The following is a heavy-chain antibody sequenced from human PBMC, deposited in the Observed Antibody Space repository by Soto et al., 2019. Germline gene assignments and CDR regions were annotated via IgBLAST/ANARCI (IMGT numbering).Heavy chain of an antibody. Sequence: QEQLVESGGGVVQPGRSLRLSCAASGFTFSSYAMHWVRQAPGKGLEWVAVISYDGSNEYYADSVKGRFTISRDNSKNTLYQKMNIISPEDTAVYYCAGGYFTYGYTFGYWGQGTLVTVSS. CDR1: GFTFSSYA. D-gene: IGHD5-12*01. CDR3: AGGYFTYGYTFGY. J-gene: IGHJ4*02. V-gene: IGHV3-30-3*01. CDR2: ISYDGSNE.